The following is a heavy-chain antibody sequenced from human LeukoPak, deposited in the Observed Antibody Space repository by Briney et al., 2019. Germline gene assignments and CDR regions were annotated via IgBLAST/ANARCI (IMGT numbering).Heavy chain of an antibody. CDR3: ARDRTIAPSGEADY. D-gene: IGHD2-15*01. Sequence: ASVKVSCKASGYTFTSYDINWVRQATGQGLEWMGWMNPNSGNTGYAQKLQGRVTMTTDTSTSTAYMELRSLRSDDTAVYYCARDRTIAPSGEADYWGQGTLVTVSS. CDR1: GYTFTSYD. V-gene: IGHV1-8*02. CDR2: MNPNSGNT. J-gene: IGHJ4*02.